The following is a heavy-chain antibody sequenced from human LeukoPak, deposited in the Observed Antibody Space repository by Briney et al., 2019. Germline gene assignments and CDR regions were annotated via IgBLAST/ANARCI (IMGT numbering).Heavy chain of an antibody. V-gene: IGHV4-59*01. Sequence: PETLSLTCTVSGGSISSYSWSWIRQPPGKGLEWIGYIYYSGSTNYNPSLKSRVTISVDTSKNQFSLKLSSVTAADTAVYYCARKVMVRGVIIFDYWGQGTLVTVSS. CDR1: GGSISSYS. J-gene: IGHJ4*02. CDR3: ARKVMVRGVIIFDY. D-gene: IGHD3-10*01. CDR2: IYYSGST.